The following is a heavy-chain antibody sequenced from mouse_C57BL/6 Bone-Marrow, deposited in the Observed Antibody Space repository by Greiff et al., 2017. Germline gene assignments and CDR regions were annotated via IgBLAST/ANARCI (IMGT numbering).Heavy chain of an antibody. CDR3: ARDVYYYGSSPLYFDV. CDR2: INYDGSST. V-gene: IGHV5-16*01. J-gene: IGHJ1*03. CDR1: GFTFSDYY. Sequence: EVQLQESEGGLVQPGSSMKLSCTASGFTFSDYYMAWVRQVPEKGLEWVANINYDGSSTYYLDSLKSRFIISRDNAKNILNLQMSSLKSEDTATYYCARDVYYYGSSPLYFDVWGTGTTVTVSS. D-gene: IGHD1-1*01.